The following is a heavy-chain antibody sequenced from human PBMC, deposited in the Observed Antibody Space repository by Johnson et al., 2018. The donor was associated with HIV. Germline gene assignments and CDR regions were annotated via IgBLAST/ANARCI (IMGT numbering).Heavy chain of an antibody. CDR3: ARALGATGEAFDI. V-gene: IGHV3-30*04. Sequence: QVQLVESGGGVVQPGRSLRLSCAASGFTFSSYAMHWVRQAPGKGLEWVAVISYDGSNQYCADSVKGRFTISRDNSKKTLYRQMNSLRAEDTAVYYCARALGATGEAFDIWGQGTMVTVSS. J-gene: IGHJ3*02. CDR2: ISYDGSNQ. CDR1: GFTFSSYA. D-gene: IGHD1-26*01.